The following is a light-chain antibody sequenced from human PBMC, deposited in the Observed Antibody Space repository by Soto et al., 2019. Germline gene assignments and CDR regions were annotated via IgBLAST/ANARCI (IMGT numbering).Light chain of an antibody. Sequence: DIQMTQSPSSLSASVGDRVTITCRANQDISYYLAWYQQKQGKVPKLLIYGASTLQSGVPSRFSGSGSGTDFTLTISSLQPEDIATYYCQQYSTYPYIFGQGTKVEIK. CDR3: QQYSTYPYI. CDR1: QDISYY. J-gene: IGKJ2*01. CDR2: GAS. V-gene: IGKV1-27*01.